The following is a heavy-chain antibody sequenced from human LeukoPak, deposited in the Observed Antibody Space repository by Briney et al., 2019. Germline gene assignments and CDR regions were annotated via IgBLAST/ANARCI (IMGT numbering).Heavy chain of an antibody. CDR2: IRSKANSYAT. Sequence: GGSLRLSCAASGFTFSGSAMHWVRQASGKGLEWVGRIRSKANSYATAYAASVKGRFTISRDDSKNTAYLQMNSLKTEDTAVYYCTSVDFWSGKDDYWGQGTLVTVSS. J-gene: IGHJ4*02. D-gene: IGHD3-3*01. V-gene: IGHV3-73*01. CDR1: GFTFSGSA. CDR3: TSVDFWSGKDDY.